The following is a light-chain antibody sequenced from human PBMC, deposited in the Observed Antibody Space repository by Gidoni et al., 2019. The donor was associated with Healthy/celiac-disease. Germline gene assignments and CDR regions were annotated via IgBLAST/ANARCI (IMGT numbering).Light chain of an antibody. Sequence: DNQMTQSPSALSASVGDRVSITCRASQSISSYLNWYQQKPGKAPKLLIYAASSLQSGVPSRFSGSGSVTDFTLTISSLQPEDFATYYCQQSYSTLWTFGQGTKVEIK. J-gene: IGKJ1*01. CDR3: QQSYSTLWT. CDR1: QSISSY. V-gene: IGKV1-39*01. CDR2: AAS.